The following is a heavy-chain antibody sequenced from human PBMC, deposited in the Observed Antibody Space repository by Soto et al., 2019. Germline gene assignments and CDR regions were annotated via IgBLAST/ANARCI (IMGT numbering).Heavy chain of an antibody. CDR3: GRDLYCSSSSCYFDY. D-gene: IGHD2-2*01. CDR2: INTYNGNT. CDR1: GYTFTSYG. J-gene: IGHJ4*02. V-gene: IGHV1-18*04. Sequence: GASVKVSCKASGYTFTSYGISWVRQAPGQGLEWMGWINTYNGNTNYAQKLQGRVTMTTDTSTSTVHMELGSLRSDDTAVYYCGRDLYCSSSSCYFDYWGQGTLVTVSS.